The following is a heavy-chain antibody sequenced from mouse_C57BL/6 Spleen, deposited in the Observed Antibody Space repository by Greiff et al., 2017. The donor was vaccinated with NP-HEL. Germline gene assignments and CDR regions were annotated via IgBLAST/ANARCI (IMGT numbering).Heavy chain of an antibody. D-gene: IGHD2-5*01. CDR2: ISSGSSTI. V-gene: IGHV5-17*01. CDR1: GFTFSDYG. Sequence: DVMLVESGGGLVKPGGSLKLSCAASGFTFSDYGMHWVRQAPEKGLEWVAYISSGSSTIYYADTVKGRFTISRDNAKNTLFLQMTSLRSEDTAMYYCAKSNYLPYWYFDVWGTGTTVTVSS. J-gene: IGHJ1*03. CDR3: AKSNYLPYWYFDV.